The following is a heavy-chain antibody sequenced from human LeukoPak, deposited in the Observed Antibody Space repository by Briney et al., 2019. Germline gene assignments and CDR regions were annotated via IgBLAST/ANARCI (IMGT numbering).Heavy chain of an antibody. D-gene: IGHD3-3*01. Sequence: SETLSLTCTVSGGSIRSYYWSWIRQPPGKGLEWIGYIYTSGSTNYNPSLKSRVTISVDTSKNQFSLKLSSVTAADTAVYYCARLGLYYDFWSGYLGYNWFDPWGQGTLVTVSS. J-gene: IGHJ5*02. V-gene: IGHV4-4*09. CDR1: GGSIRSYY. CDR3: ARLGLYYDFWSGYLGYNWFDP. CDR2: IYTSGST.